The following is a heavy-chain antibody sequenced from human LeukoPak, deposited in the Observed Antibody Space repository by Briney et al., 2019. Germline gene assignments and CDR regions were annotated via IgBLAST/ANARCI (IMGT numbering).Heavy chain of an antibody. Sequence: ASVKVSCKASGYTFTSYDINWVRQATGQGLEWMGWMNPNSGNTGYAQKFQGRVTMTRNTSISTAYMELSSLRSEDTAVYYCARRDSSGWKSYYYYGMDAWGQGTTVTVSS. CDR2: MNPNSGNT. J-gene: IGHJ6*02. V-gene: IGHV1-8*01. D-gene: IGHD6-19*01. CDR1: GYTFTSYD. CDR3: ARRDSSGWKSYYYYGMDA.